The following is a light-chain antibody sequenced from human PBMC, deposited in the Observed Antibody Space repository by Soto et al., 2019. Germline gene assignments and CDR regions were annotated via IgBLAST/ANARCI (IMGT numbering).Light chain of an antibody. V-gene: IGKV3-11*01. CDR1: QSVSSY. J-gene: IGKJ4*01. Sequence: EIVLTQSPATLSLSPGEGATLSCRASQSVSSYLAWYQQKPGQAPRLLIYDGSNRATGIPARFSGSGSGTDLTLTISSLEPEDSAIYYCQQRSDWSTFGGGTKVEIK. CDR2: DGS. CDR3: QQRSDWST.